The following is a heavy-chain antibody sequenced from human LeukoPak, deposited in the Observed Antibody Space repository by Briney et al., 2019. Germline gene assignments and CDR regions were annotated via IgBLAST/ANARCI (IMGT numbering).Heavy chain of an antibody. CDR2: INHNSGGT. CDR3: AIVAGIRKNDY. Sequence: ASVKVSCKASGYTFTGYYMHWVRQAPGQGLEWMGRINHNSGGTNYAQKFQGRVTMTRDTSISTAYMELSRLRSDDTAVYYCAIVAGIRKNDYWGQGTLVTVSS. D-gene: IGHD6-19*01. J-gene: IGHJ4*02. CDR1: GYTFTGYY. V-gene: IGHV1-2*06.